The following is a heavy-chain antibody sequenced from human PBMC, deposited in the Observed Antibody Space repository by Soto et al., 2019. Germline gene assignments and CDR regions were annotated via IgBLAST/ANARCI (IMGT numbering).Heavy chain of an antibody. Sequence: GGSLRLSCAASGFTFSDSSMHWVRQTSGKGLEWVGRIKNKPNNYATAYAASVDGRFTISRDDAKNTAYLQMNSLKIEDTAVYYCSPGVDYWGQGTLVTVSS. J-gene: IGHJ4*02. CDR2: IKNKPNNYAT. V-gene: IGHV3-73*01. CDR3: SPGVDY. CDR1: GFTFSDSS.